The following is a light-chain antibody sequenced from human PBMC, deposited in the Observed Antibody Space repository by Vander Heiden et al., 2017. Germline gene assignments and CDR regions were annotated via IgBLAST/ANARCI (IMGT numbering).Light chain of an antibody. J-gene: IGKJ3*01. Sequence: EIVMTQSPATLSVSPGERATLSCRASQSVGSGYLAWYQQKPGQAPRLLIYGASTRATGIPARFSGSGSGTEFTLTISSLQSEDFAVYYCHQDNNWPFSFGHGTKVDIK. CDR1: QSVGSGY. CDR3: HQDNNWPFS. CDR2: GAS. V-gene: IGKV3-15*01.